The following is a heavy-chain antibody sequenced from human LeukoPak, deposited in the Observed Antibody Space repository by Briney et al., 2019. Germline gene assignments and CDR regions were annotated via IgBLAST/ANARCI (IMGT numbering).Heavy chain of an antibody. CDR3: ARHGYSYGTDY. CDR2: IYYSGST. J-gene: IGHJ4*02. Sequence: PSETLSLTCTVSGGSISSYYWSWIRQPPGKGLEWIGYIYYSGSTNYNPSLKSRVPISVDTSKNQFSLKLSSVTAADTAVYYCARHGYSYGTDYWGQGTLVTVSS. V-gene: IGHV4-59*08. D-gene: IGHD5-18*01. CDR1: GGSISSYY.